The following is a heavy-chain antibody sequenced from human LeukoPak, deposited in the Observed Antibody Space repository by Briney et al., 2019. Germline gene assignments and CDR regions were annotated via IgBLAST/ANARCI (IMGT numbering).Heavy chain of an antibody. V-gene: IGHV4-34*01. D-gene: IGHD6-19*01. CDR2: INHSGST. CDR1: GGSFSGYY. Sequence: PSETLSLTCAVYGGSFSGYYWSWIRQPSGKRLEWIGEINHSGSTNYNPSLKSRVTISVDTSKNQFSLKLSSVTAADTAVYYCASYSSGWYYFDYWGQGTLVTVSS. CDR3: ASYSSGWYYFDY. J-gene: IGHJ4*02.